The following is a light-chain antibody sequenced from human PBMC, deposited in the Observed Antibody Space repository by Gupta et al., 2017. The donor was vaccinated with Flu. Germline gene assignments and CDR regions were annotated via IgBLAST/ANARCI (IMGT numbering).Light chain of an antibody. CDR3: GQYRGSGIWV. CDR2: ITN. J-gene: IGLJ3*02. Sequence: VVTQAPSFSVSPGGTVTLTCGLSSGSVATSYYPSWYQQTPGQAPRPLIYITNRRSAELPGRFSGSMLGNRAALTIAGAQADEESDYYCGQYRGSGIWVFGGGTKLTVL. V-gene: IGLV8-61*01. CDR1: SGSVATSYY.